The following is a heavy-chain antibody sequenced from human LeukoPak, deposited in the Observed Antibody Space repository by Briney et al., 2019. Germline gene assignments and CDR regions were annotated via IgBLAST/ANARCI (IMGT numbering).Heavy chain of an antibody. V-gene: IGHV4-59*12. D-gene: IGHD6-13*01. CDR2: IYHSGDT. J-gene: IGHJ5*02. Sequence: SETLSLTCSVYDGSIRSYYWSWIRQPPGKGLEWIAYIYHSGDTNYNPSLKSRVTISVDTSKNQFSLKVNSVTAADTAVYYCAQSLGSSDWMGNWFDRWGQGMLVTVSS. CDR1: DGSIRSYY. CDR3: AQSLGSSDWMGNWFDR.